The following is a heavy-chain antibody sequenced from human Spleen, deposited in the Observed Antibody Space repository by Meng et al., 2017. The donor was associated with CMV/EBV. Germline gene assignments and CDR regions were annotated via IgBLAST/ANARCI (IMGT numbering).Heavy chain of an antibody. J-gene: IGHJ3*02. CDR1: GFTFSSYA. Sequence: GESLKISCAASGFTFSSYAMSWVRQAPGKGLEWVSAISGSGGSTYYADSVKGRLTISRDNSQNTVFLQMDTLRPEDTAVYYCARGRRGNYYDRISDSFDIWGQGTVVTVSS. D-gene: IGHD3-22*01. CDR2: ISGSGGST. V-gene: IGHV3-23*01. CDR3: ARGRRGNYYDRISDSFDI.